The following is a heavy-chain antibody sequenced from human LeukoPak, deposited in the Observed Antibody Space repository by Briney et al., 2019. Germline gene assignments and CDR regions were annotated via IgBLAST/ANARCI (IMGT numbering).Heavy chain of an antibody. CDR3: VRAVAGYFDY. CDR1: GFTFSSYS. V-gene: IGHV3-21*01. CDR2: ISSSSSYI. J-gene: IGHJ4*02. Sequence: GGSLRLSCAASGFTFSSYSMNWVRQAPGKGLEWVSSISSSSSYIYYADSVKGRFTISRDNAENSLYLQMNSLRAEDTAVYYCVRAVAGYFDYWGQGTLVTVSS. D-gene: IGHD6-19*01.